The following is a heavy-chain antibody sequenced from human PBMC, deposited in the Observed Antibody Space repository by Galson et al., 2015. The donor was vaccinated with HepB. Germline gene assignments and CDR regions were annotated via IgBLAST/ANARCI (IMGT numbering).Heavy chain of an antibody. CDR3: AGGRGSYYYDSSGYYYHY. Sequence: SLRLSCAASGFTFSSYGMHWVRQAPGKGLEWVAVIWYDGSNKYYADSVKGRFTISRDNSKNTLYLQMNSLRAEDTAVYYCAGGRGSYYYDSSGYYYHYWGQGTLVTVSS. J-gene: IGHJ4*02. CDR1: GFTFSSYG. D-gene: IGHD3-22*01. V-gene: IGHV3-33*01. CDR2: IWYDGSNK.